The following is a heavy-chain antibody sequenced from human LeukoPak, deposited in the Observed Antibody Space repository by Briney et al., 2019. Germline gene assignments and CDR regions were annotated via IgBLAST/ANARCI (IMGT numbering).Heavy chain of an antibody. CDR1: GYTFTGYY. V-gene: IGHV7-4-1*02. Sequence: ASVKVSCKASGYTFTGYYMHWVRQAPGQGLKWMGWINTNTGNPTYAQGFTGRFVFSLDTSVSTAYLQISSLKAEDTAVYYCARDLRDSTFDYWGQGTLVTVSS. CDR2: INTNTGNP. D-gene: IGHD6-13*01. J-gene: IGHJ4*02. CDR3: ARDLRDSTFDY.